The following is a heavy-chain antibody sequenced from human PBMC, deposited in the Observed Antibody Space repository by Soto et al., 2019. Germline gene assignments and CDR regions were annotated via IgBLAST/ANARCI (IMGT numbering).Heavy chain of an antibody. V-gene: IGHV4-34*01. D-gene: IGHD2-15*01. J-gene: IGHJ4*02. CDR3: SHSSYCSGGSCYRDYFDY. CDR1: FY. CDR2: INHSGST. Sequence: FYWSWIRQPPGKGLEWIGEINHSGSTNYNPSLKSRVTISVDTSKNQFSLKLSSVTAADTAVYYCSHSSYCSGGSCYRDYFDYWGQGTLVTVSS.